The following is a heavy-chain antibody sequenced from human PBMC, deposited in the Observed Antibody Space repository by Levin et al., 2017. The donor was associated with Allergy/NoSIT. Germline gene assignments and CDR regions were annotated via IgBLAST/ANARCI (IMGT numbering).Heavy chain of an antibody. J-gene: IGHJ4*02. V-gene: IGHV5-10-1*01. Sequence: ASVKVSCTGSGYVFTTYWISWVRQVPGKGLEWVGRFDPDDSYMNYSPSFQGHVTMSADKSTSTAYLQWSSLKASDTAMYFCARHESYYYASGTYYNYDYWGQGTLVTVSS. D-gene: IGHD3-10*01. CDR2: FDPDDSYM. CDR3: ARHESYYYASGTYYNYDY. CDR1: GYVFTTYW.